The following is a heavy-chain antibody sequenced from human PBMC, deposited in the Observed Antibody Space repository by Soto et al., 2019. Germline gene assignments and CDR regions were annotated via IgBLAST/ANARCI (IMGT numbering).Heavy chain of an antibody. D-gene: IGHD2-15*01. CDR1: GYTFTSYG. V-gene: IGHV1-18*01. J-gene: IGHJ6*02. Sequence: GASVKVSCKASGYTFTSYGISWVRQAPGQGLEWKGWISAYNGNTNYAQKIQGRVTMTTDTSTSTAYMELRSLRSDDTAVYFCARGDCSGGSCYSDYYYGMDVWGQGTTVTVSS. CDR3: ARGDCSGGSCYSDYYYGMDV. CDR2: ISAYNGNT.